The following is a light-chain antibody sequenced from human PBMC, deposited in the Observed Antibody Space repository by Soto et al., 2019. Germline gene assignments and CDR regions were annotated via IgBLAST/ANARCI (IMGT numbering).Light chain of an antibody. J-gene: IGKJ1*01. CDR3: QQYNSYSCT. CDR2: KAS. CDR1: QSISSW. V-gene: IGKV1-5*03. Sequence: DIQMTQSPSTLSASVGDRVTITCRTSQSISSWLAWYQQKPGKAPKLLIYKASSLESGVPSRFSGSGSGTEFTLTISRLQPDDFATYYCQQYNSYSCTFGRGTKVEIK.